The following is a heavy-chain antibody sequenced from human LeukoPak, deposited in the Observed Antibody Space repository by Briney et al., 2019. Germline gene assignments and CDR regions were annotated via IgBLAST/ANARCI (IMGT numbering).Heavy chain of an antibody. V-gene: IGHV4-59*12. Sequence: KSSETLSLTCAVSGASISSYYWSWIRQSPGKGLEWIGYIYYSASTNYNPSVKSRGTISVDTSKNQFSLKLSSVTAADTAVYYCARGGPRYYYWGQGTLVTVSS. CDR3: ARGGPRYYY. CDR1: GASISSYY. D-gene: IGHD2-21*01. J-gene: IGHJ4*02. CDR2: IYYSAST.